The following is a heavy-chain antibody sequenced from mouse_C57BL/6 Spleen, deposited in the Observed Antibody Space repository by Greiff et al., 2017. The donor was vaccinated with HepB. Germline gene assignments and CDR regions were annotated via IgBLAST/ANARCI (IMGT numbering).Heavy chain of an antibody. CDR3: ARDDYGSSFYWYFDV. CDR1: GYSITSGYY. CDR2: ISYDGSN. J-gene: IGHJ1*03. Sequence: VQLKQSGPGLVKPSQSLSLTCSVTGYSITSGYYWNWIRQFPGNKLEWMGYISYDGSNNYNPSLKNRISITRDTSKNQFFLKLNSVTTEDTATYYCARDDYGSSFYWYFDVWGTGTTVTVSS. V-gene: IGHV3-6*01. D-gene: IGHD1-1*01.